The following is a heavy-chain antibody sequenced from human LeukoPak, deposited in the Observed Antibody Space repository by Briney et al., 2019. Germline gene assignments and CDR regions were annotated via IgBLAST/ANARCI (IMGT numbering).Heavy chain of an antibody. Sequence: GGSLRLSCAASGFTFSSYWMSWVRQAPGKGLEWVANIKQDGSEKYYVDSVKGRFTISRDNAENTVFLQMNSLRAEDSAVYYCARDLAAWDVWGKGTTVTVSS. CDR1: GFTFSSYW. CDR3: ARDLAAWDV. CDR2: IKQDGSEK. V-gene: IGHV3-7*01. J-gene: IGHJ6*04.